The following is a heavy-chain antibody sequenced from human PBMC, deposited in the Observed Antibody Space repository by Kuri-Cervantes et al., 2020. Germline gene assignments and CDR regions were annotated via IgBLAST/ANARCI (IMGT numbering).Heavy chain of an antibody. Sequence: GGSLRLSCAASGFTFSSYAMSWVRQAPGKGLEWVSAISGSGGSTYYADSMKGRFTISRDNSKNTLYLQMNSLRAEDTAVYYCARESYGSGSFYGMDVWGQGTTVTVSS. V-gene: IGHV3-23*01. CDR2: ISGSGGST. J-gene: IGHJ6*02. CDR1: GFTFSSYA. CDR3: ARESYGSGSFYGMDV. D-gene: IGHD3-10*01.